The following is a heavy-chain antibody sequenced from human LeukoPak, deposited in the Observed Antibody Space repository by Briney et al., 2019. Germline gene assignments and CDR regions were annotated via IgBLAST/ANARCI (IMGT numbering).Heavy chain of an antibody. V-gene: IGHV4-59*08. Sequence: SETLSLTCTVSGGSISSYYWSWIRQPPGKGLEWIGYIYYSGSTNYNPPLKSRVTISVDTSKNQFSLKLSSVTAADTAVYYCARTTSGSYYYWFDPWGQGTLVTVSS. CDR2: IYYSGST. J-gene: IGHJ5*02. CDR1: GGSISSYY. CDR3: ARTTSGSYYYWFDP. D-gene: IGHD1-26*01.